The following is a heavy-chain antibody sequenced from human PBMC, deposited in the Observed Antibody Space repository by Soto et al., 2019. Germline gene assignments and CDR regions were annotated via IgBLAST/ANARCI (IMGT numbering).Heavy chain of an antibody. V-gene: IGHV1-69*06. CDR3: ARDPVDLFGYMDV. D-gene: IGHD6-25*01. Sequence: QEELVQSGAEVKKPGSSVNVSCKASGGTFASYSITWVRQAPGQRLEWMGEIIPLLKTVNYAQKFQGRVTITGDRSTSTVYMALRRLISDDTAVYYCARDPVDLFGYMDVWGHGTTVTVS. J-gene: IGHJ6*02. CDR2: IIPLLKTV. CDR1: GGTFASYS.